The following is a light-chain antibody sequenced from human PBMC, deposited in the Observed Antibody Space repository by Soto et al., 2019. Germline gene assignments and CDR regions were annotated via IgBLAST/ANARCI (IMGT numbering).Light chain of an antibody. CDR3: QQYGSSST. V-gene: IGKV3-20*01. J-gene: IGKJ5*01. CDR1: QSVSSSY. Sequence: EIVLTQSPCTLSLSPGVRSTLACRASQSVSSSYLAWYQQKPGQAPRLLIYGASSRATGIPDRFSGSGSGTDFTLTISRLEPEDFAVYYCQQYGSSSTFGQGTRLEIK. CDR2: GAS.